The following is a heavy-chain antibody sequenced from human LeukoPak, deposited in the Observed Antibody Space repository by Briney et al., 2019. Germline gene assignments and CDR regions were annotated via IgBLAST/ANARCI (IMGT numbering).Heavy chain of an antibody. CDR3: AREDCSSTSCYDPHFDY. V-gene: IGHV3-53*01. CDR1: GGSISSSIYY. D-gene: IGHD2-2*01. J-gene: IGHJ4*02. Sequence: ETLSLTCIVSGGSISSSIYYWAWVRQPPGKGLEWVSVIYSGGSTYYADSVKGRFTISRDNSKNALYLQMNSLRAEDTAVYYCAREDCSSTSCYDPHFDYWGQGTLVTVSS. CDR2: IYSGGST.